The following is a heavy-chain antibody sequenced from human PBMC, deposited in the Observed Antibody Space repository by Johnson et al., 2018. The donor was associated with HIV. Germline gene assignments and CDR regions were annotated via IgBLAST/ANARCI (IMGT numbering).Heavy chain of an antibody. D-gene: IGHD3-16*02. V-gene: IGHV3-9*01. Sequence: VQLVESGGGKVQPGRSLRLSCAASGYTFDDYAMHWVRQAPGKGLEWVSGFSWKSGNTGYADSVKGRFTISRDNSKNTLYLQMNSLKTEDTAVYYCTTAIVIDAFDIWGQGTMVTVSS. J-gene: IGHJ3*02. CDR2: FSWKSGNT. CDR3: TTAIVIDAFDI. CDR1: GYTFDDYA.